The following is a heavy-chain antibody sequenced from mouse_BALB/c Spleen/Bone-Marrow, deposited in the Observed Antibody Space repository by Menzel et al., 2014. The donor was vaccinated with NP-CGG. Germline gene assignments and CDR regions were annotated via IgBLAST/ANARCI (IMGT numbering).Heavy chain of an antibody. CDR3: ARGVRGYDGFAY. J-gene: IGHJ3*01. CDR1: GYTFTSYW. D-gene: IGHD2-2*01. Sequence: QVPLQESGAELAKPGASVKMSRKASGYTFTSYWMHWVKQRPGQGLEWIGYINPSTGYTEYNQKFKDKATLTADKSSSTAYMQLSSLTSEDSAVCYCARGVRGYDGFAYWGQGTLVTVSA. CDR2: INPSTGYT. V-gene: IGHV1-7*01.